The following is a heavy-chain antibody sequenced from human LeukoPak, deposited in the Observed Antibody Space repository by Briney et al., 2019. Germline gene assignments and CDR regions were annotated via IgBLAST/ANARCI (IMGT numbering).Heavy chain of an antibody. Sequence: PSETLSLTCTVSGYSISSGYYWGWIRQPPGKGLEWIGSIYHSGSTYYNPSLKSRVTISVDTSKNQFSLKLSSVTAADTAVYYCARADGSYFGGSLTFDYWGQGTLVTVSS. CDR2: IYHSGST. CDR1: GYSISSGYY. D-gene: IGHD1-26*01. J-gene: IGHJ4*02. V-gene: IGHV4-38-2*02. CDR3: ARADGSYFGGSLTFDY.